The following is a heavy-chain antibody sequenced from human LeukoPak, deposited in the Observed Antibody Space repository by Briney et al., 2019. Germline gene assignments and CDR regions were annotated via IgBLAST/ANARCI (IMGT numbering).Heavy chain of an antibody. CDR3: ARTVSTVTTIDY. D-gene: IGHD4-17*01. Sequence: WASVKVSCKPSGYTFTGYYMHWVRQAPGQGLEWMGIINPSGGSTSYAQKFQGRVTMTRDTSTSTVYMELSRLRSDDTAVYYCARTVSTVTTIDYWGQGTLVTVSS. CDR1: GYTFTGYY. J-gene: IGHJ4*02. CDR2: INPSGGST. V-gene: IGHV1-46*01.